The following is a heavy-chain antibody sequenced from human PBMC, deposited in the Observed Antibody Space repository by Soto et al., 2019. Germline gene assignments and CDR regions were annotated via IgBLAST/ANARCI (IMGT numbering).Heavy chain of an antibody. V-gene: IGHV1-3*01. CDR1: RYTFRNYA. CDR3: VSVIIGSCSYPVY. D-gene: IGHD3-10*01. Sequence: GASVKVSCKASRYTFRNYAMHWVRQAPGQGLEYMGWINAGNGQTTYSQKFQNRVTITRDTSASTAYMELSSLRSEDTAVYYCVSVIIGSCSYPVYWGQGTLGTVSS. J-gene: IGHJ4*02. CDR2: INAGNGQT.